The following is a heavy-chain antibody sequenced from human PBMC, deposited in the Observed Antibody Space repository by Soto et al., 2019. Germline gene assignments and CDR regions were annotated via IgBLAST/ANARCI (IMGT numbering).Heavy chain of an antibody. D-gene: IGHD3-3*01. J-gene: IGHJ6*02. CDR1: GFTFSSYG. V-gene: IGHV3-30*18. Sequence: GGSLRLSCAASGFTFSSYGMHWVRQAPGKGLEWVAVISYDGSNKYYADSVKGRFTISRDNSKNTLYLQMNSLRAEDTAVYYCAKDPPRRGFLEWFSNQYYYYYYGMDVWGQGTTVTVSS. CDR3: AKDPPRRGFLEWFSNQYYYYYYGMDV. CDR2: ISYDGSNK.